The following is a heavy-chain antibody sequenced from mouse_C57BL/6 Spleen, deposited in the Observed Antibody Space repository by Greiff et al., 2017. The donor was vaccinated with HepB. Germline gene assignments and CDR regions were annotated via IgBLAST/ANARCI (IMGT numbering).Heavy chain of an antibody. Sequence: VQLQESGPGLLQPSQSLFITCTVSGFSLTSYGVYWVRQSPGKGLEWLGVIWRGGSTDSNAAFMSRLSINKDNSKSQVFFKMNSLQADDTAIYYCAKKDYDYDFSYWGEGTLVSVSA. J-gene: IGHJ3*01. CDR2: IWRGGST. CDR1: GFSLTSYG. D-gene: IGHD2-4*01. V-gene: IGHV2-5*01. CDR3: AKKDYDYDFSY.